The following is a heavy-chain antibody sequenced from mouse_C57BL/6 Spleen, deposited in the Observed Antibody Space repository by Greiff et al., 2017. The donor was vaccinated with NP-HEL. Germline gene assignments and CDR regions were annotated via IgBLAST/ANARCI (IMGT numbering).Heavy chain of an antibody. CDR2: IDPETGGT. D-gene: IGHD1-1*01. V-gene: IGHV1-15*01. J-gene: IGHJ4*01. CDR3: TRTTTVVNYAMDY. CDR1: GYTFTDYE. Sequence: VQLQQSGAELVRPGASVTLSCKASGYTFTDYEMHWVKQTPVHGLEWIGAIDPETGGTAYNQKFEGKAILTADKSSSTAYMELRSLTSEDSAVYYCTRTTTVVNYAMDYWGQGTSVTVSS.